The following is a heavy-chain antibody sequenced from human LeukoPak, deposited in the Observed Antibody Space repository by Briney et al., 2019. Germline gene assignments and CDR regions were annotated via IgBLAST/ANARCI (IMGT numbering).Heavy chain of an antibody. D-gene: IGHD3-10*01. CDR1: GGSISSYY. J-gene: IGHJ4*02. V-gene: IGHV4-59*12. CDR3: ARGPNYYGLGSYYKRYYFDY. CDR2: IYYSGST. Sequence: SETLSLTCTVSGGSISSYYWSWIRQPPGKGLEWIGYIYYSGSTNYNPSLKSRVTISVDTSKNQFSLKLSSVTAADTAVYYCARGPNYYGLGSYYKRYYFDYWGQGTLVTVSS.